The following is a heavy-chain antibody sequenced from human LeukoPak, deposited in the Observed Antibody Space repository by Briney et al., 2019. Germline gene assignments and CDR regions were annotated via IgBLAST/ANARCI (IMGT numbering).Heavy chain of an antibody. CDR2: TSTSGNTT. V-gene: IGHV3-64D*09. D-gene: IGHD6-19*01. CDR3: VRGEAGNRDYYYYFGMDV. CDR1: GFTFSSYS. J-gene: IGHJ6*02. Sequence: GGCLRLSCSASGFTFSSYSIHWVRQAPGKGLEYVSATSTSGNTTYYADSVKGRFTISRDNSKHTLYLQLSSLRPDDTAVYYCVRGEAGNRDYYYYFGMDVWGQGTTVTVSS.